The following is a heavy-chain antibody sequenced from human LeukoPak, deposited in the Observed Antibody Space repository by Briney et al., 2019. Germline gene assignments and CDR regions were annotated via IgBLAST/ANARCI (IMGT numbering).Heavy chain of an antibody. CDR2: IYYSRST. CDR1: GGSVSSSSYY. Sequence: SETLSLTCTVSGGSVSSSSYYWGWIRQPPGKGLEWIGSIYYSRSTYYNPSLKSRVTISVDTSKNHSSLNLSSVTAADTAVYYCAIRPDYYDSSGYYTPFDYWGQGTLVTVSS. D-gene: IGHD3-22*01. J-gene: IGHJ4*02. CDR3: AIRPDYYDSSGYYTPFDY. V-gene: IGHV4-39*02.